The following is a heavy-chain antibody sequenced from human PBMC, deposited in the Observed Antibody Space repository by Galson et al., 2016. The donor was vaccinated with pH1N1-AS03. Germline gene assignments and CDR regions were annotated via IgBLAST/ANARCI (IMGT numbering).Heavy chain of an antibody. Sequence: SVKVSCKASGGTFSSYAFTWVRQAPGQGLEWVGGLIPIFHTPNYAQKFQGRVTILADKSTSTAYMELRSLTSEDTAVYYCASSPDYSDTSVYYGTAYWGQGTLVTVSS. CDR3: ASSPDYSDTSVYYGTAY. V-gene: IGHV1-69*06. CDR2: LIPIFHTP. J-gene: IGHJ4*02. D-gene: IGHD3-22*01. CDR1: GGTFSSYA.